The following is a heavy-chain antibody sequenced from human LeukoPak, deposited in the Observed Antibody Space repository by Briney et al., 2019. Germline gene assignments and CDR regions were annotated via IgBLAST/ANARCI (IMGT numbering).Heavy chain of an antibody. CDR3: ARATTLYGSGSYYDLDY. D-gene: IGHD3-10*01. V-gene: IGHV1-2*02. CDR2: INPNSGGT. J-gene: IGHJ4*02. Sequence: GASVKVSCKASGYTFTGYYMHWVRQAPGQGLEWMGWINPNSGGTNYAQKFQGRVTMTRDTSISTAYMELSRLRSDDTAVYYCARATTLYGSGSYYDLDYWDQGTLVTVSS. CDR1: GYTFTGYY.